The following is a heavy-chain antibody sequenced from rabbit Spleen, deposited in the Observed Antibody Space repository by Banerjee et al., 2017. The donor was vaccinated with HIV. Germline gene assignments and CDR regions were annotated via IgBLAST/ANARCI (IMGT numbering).Heavy chain of an antibody. J-gene: IGHJ6*01. D-gene: IGHD1-1*01. V-gene: IGHV1S45*01. Sequence: QEQLEESGGDLVKPGASLTLTCKASGFSFNSGYDMCWVRQAPGKGLEWIACIYAGSSGSTYSATWAKGRFTISKTSSTTVTLQMTSLTVADTATYFCARDTATSFSTYGMDLWGQGTLVTVS. CDR1: GFSFNSGYD. CDR2: IYAGSSGST. CDR3: ARDTATSFSTYGMDL.